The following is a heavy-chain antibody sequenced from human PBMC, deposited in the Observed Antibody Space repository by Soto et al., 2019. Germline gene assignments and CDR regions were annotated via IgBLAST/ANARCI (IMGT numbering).Heavy chain of an antibody. V-gene: IGHV4-34*01. CDR3: ARVGPWVPYYYDSSPYTFENWFDP. D-gene: IGHD3-22*01. J-gene: IGHJ5*02. CDR2: IYHGGST. CDR1: GGSFRNYY. Sequence: SETLSLTCGVYGGSFRNYYWIWVRQPPGKGLEWIGSIYHGGSTYYNPSLNSRVTLSIDMTNNHVSLILNSVTAADTAVYYCARVGPWVPYYYDSSPYTFENWFDPWGQGTLVTVSS.